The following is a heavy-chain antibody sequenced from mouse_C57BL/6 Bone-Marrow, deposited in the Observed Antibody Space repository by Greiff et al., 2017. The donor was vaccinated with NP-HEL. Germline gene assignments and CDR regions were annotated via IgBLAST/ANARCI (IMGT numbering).Heavy chain of an antibody. Sequence: QVQLKQPGAELVKPGASVKLSCKASGYTFTSYWMHWVKQRPGQGLEWIGMIHPNSGSTNYNEKFKSKATLTVDKSSSTAYMQLSSLTSEDSAVYYCARRVGYYGNLYAMDYWGQGTSVTVSS. V-gene: IGHV1-64*01. CDR1: GYTFTSYW. D-gene: IGHD2-1*01. CDR3: ARRVGYYGNLYAMDY. CDR2: IHPNSGST. J-gene: IGHJ4*01.